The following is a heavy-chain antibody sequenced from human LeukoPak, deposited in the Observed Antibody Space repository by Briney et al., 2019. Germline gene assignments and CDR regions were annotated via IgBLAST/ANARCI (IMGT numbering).Heavy chain of an antibody. V-gene: IGHV4-4*07. D-gene: IGHD3-22*01. CDR1: SGSISNYY. Sequence: PSETLSLTCTVSSGSISNYYWSWIRQPAGKGLEWIGRIYSSGNTNYNPSFKSRVTMSVDTSKNQFSPKLSSVTAADTAVYYCARGGSGYYYDYYYGMDVWGQGTTVTVSS. CDR3: ARGGSGYYYDYYYGMDV. CDR2: IYSSGNT. J-gene: IGHJ6*02.